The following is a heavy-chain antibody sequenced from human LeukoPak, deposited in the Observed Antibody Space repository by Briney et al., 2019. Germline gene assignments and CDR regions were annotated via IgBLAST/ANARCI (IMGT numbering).Heavy chain of an antibody. Sequence: GESLKISCKGSGYTFTSYWIGWVRQMPGKGLEWMGVIYPGDSDTRYSPSLQGQVTISADKSISTAYLQWSSLKASDTAMYYCATSESQTRFDFWGQGTLVTVSS. V-gene: IGHV5-51*01. CDR3: ATSESQTRFDF. D-gene: IGHD1/OR15-1a*01. CDR2: IYPGDSDT. CDR1: GYTFTSYW. J-gene: IGHJ4*02.